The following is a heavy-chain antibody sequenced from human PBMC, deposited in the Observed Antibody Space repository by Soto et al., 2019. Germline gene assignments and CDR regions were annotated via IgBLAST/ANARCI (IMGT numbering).Heavy chain of an antibody. Sequence: GASVKVSCKASGYTFTTFDINWVRQATGQGLEWMGWMNPNSGNTGYAQKFQGRVTMTRNSSLSTAYMELSSLRSEDTAVYYCARGRISSRGTDSWGQGTLVTVSS. V-gene: IGHV1-8*01. D-gene: IGHD6-6*01. CDR3: ARGRISSRGTDS. J-gene: IGHJ4*02. CDR2: MNPNSGNT. CDR1: GYTFTTFD.